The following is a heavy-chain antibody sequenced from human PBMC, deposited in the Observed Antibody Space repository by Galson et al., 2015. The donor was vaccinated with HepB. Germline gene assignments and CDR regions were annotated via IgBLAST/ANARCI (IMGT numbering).Heavy chain of an antibody. Sequence: SLRLSCAASGFTFSSYCIHWVRQAPGKGLEWVASVSYDGSDKYYADSVKGRFTISRDNSENTLYLQMNSLRAEDTAVYYCARDPHARAGNFDYWGQGTLVTVSS. CDR2: VSYDGSDK. CDR1: GFTFSSYC. CDR3: ARDPHARAGNFDY. V-gene: IGHV3-30-3*01. J-gene: IGHJ4*02. D-gene: IGHD6-13*01.